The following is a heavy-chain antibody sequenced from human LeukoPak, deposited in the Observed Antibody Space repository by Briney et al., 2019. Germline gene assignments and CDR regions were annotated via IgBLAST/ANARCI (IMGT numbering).Heavy chain of an antibody. CDR1: GGSMSSYS. CDR3: ARGLLLSRLRFDP. Sequence: SETLSLTCTVSGGSMSSYSWSWVRQPPGKGLEWIGEINHSGSTNYNPSLKSRVTISVDTSKNQFSLKPSSVTAADTAVYYCARGLLLSRLRFDPWGQGTLVTVSS. D-gene: IGHD2-15*01. CDR2: INHSGST. J-gene: IGHJ5*02. V-gene: IGHV4-34*01.